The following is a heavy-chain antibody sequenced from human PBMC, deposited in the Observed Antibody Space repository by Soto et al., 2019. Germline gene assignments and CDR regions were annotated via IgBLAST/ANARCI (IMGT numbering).Heavy chain of an antibody. CDR3: AKVGIGWSDVFDV. D-gene: IGHD6-19*01. Sequence: EVQLLESGGGLAQPGGSLRLSCAASGFTFSNYGMAWVRQAQGTGLEWVASISSTGGTTYYADSVKGRFSISRGDSKNTFYLQMHSLRAEDTALYYCAKVGIGWSDVFDVWGQGTKVTVSS. J-gene: IGHJ3*01. V-gene: IGHV3-23*01. CDR2: ISSTGGTT. CDR1: GFTFSNYG.